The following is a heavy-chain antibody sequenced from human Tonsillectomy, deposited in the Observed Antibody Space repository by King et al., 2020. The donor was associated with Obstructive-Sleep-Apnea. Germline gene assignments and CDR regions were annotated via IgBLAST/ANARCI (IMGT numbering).Heavy chain of an antibody. CDR2: IYHTGTT. CDR3: ARVPINNKGHRIYYDVMDV. D-gene: IGHD1-14*01. CDR1: GDFLSRTDSS. J-gene: IGHJ6*02. V-gene: IGHV4-30-2*01. Sequence: LQLQESGSGLVRPSQTLSLTCAVSGDFLSRTDSSCTWVRQPPGTGLEYIGYIYHTGTTDYNPSLASRFTISLDRSKNQVFLNMTSATAADTAIYYCARVPINNKGHRIYYDVMDVWGPGATVIVSS.